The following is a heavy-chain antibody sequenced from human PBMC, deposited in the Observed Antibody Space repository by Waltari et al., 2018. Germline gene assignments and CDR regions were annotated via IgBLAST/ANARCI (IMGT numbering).Heavy chain of an antibody. CDR3: ARATGETQSVGHPDL. J-gene: IGHJ4*01. V-gene: IGHV1-3*01. CDR1: GCTFTSYA. Sequence: QVQLVQSGAEVKKPGSSVKVPCKASGCTFTSYAIRWVRQAPGQRLEWMGGINAGNGNTKDSQKFQSRVTITRETSGGTADMEMSRLRSEERAVYDCARATGETQSVGHPDLWGKGTLVTVSS. D-gene: IGHD3-16*01. CDR2: INAGNGNT.